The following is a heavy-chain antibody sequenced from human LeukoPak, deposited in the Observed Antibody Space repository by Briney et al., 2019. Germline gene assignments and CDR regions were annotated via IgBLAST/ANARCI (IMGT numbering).Heavy chain of an antibody. D-gene: IGHD3-10*01. CDR2: ISGSGGKT. J-gene: IGHJ4*02. CDR1: GFTFSSYA. V-gene: IGHV3-23*01. Sequence: GGSLRLSCAASGFTFSSYAMSWVRQAPGKGLEWVSAISGSGGKTCYADSVKGRFTISRDNSKNTLYLQMNSLRAEDTAVYYCVKALITMVRGVSEYYFDYWGQGTLVTVSS. CDR3: VKALITMVRGVSEYYFDY.